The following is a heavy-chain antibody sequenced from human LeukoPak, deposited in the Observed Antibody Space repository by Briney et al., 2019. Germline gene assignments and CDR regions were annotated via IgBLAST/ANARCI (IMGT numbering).Heavy chain of an antibody. D-gene: IGHD2-2*01. Sequence: DSVKGRFTISRDNAKNSLYLQMNSLRAEDTAVYYCARDMGYCSSTSCYWLVYYYYGMDVWGQGTTVTVSS. CDR3: ARDMGYCSSTSCYWLVYYYYGMDV. V-gene: IGHV3-7*03. J-gene: IGHJ6*02.